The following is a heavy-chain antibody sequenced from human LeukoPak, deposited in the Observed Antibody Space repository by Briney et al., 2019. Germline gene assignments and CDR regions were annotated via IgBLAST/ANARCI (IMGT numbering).Heavy chain of an antibody. V-gene: IGHV1-18*01. CDR2: ISAYNGNT. D-gene: IGHD3-10*02. Sequence: ASVKVSCKASGYTFTSYGFSGVRQPPGQGREWVGWISAYNGNTNNAQKLQARVTMTTVTATSTTYMEKRSLTSDDTAVYYCARAVSVLLCSGSPGLNPWCQGTLVTVSA. CDR3: ARAVSVLLCSGSPGLNP. CDR1: GYTFTSYG. J-gene: IGHJ5*02.